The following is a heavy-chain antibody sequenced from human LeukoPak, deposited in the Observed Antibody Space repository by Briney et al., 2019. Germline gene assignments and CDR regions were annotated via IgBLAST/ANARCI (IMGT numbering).Heavy chain of an antibody. Sequence: GESLKISCKGSGYRFTSHWIGWVRQMPGKGLEWMGIISPGDSDARYSPSFQGQVTISADKSINTAYLQWSSLKASDTAMYYCARQAYCGGDCSANFDYWGQGTLVTDSS. D-gene: IGHD2-21*02. CDR2: ISPGDSDA. CDR3: ARQAYCGGDCSANFDY. V-gene: IGHV5-51*01. J-gene: IGHJ4*02. CDR1: GYRFTSHW.